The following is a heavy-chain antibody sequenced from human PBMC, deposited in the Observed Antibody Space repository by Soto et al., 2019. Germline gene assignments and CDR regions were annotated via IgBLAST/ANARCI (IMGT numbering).Heavy chain of an antibody. CDR3: AGSSGWIHSH. D-gene: IGHD6-6*01. CDR1: EFTFSTYW. V-gene: IGHV3-7*03. J-gene: IGHJ4*02. CDR2: IKQDGSDK. Sequence: PVGSLRLSCAASEFTFSTYWMNWVRQAPGKGLEWVANIKQDGSDKNYVDSVKGRFTISRDNAKNSLFLQMNSLRAEDTAVYYCAGSSGWIHSHWGQGTQVTVSS.